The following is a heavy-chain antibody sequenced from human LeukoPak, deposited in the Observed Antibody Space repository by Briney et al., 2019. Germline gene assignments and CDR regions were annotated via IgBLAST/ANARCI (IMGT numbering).Heavy chain of an antibody. CDR1: GFTFSSYE. CDR3: ARLYSGSYGGFDY. Sequence: GGSLRLSXAASGFTFSSYEMNWVRQAPGKGLEWASYISSSGSTIYYADSVKGRFIISRDNAKNSLYLQMNSLRAEDTAVYYCARLYSGSYGGFDYWGQGTLVTVSS. CDR2: ISSSGSTI. D-gene: IGHD1-26*01. V-gene: IGHV3-48*03. J-gene: IGHJ4*02.